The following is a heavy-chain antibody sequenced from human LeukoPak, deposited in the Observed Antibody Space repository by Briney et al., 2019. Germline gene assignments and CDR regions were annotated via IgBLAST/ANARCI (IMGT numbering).Heavy chain of an antibody. D-gene: IGHD3-10*01. J-gene: IGHJ2*01. Sequence: SETLSLTCTVSGDSISSYYWTWIRQPAGKGLEWIGRIFTSGSTTYNPSLNSRVTMSVDVSKNQFSLSLHSVTAADTAVYYCARDRRAFSGSDYNVNWYFDLWGRGTLVTVSS. CDR1: GDSISSYY. CDR3: ARDRRAFSGSDYNVNWYFDL. CDR2: IFTSGST. V-gene: IGHV4-4*07.